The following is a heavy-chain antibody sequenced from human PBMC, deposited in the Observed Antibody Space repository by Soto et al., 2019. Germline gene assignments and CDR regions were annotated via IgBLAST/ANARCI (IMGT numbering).Heavy chain of an antibody. CDR1: GYTFTSYG. J-gene: IGHJ6*03. CDR3: ARGGHYSNYLYYYYYMDV. V-gene: IGHV1-18*01. CDR2: ISAYNGNT. D-gene: IGHD4-4*01. Sequence: ASVKVSCKASGYTFTSYGISWVRQAPGQGLEWMGWISAYNGNTNYAQKLQGRVTMTTDTSTSTAYMELRSLRSDDTAVYYCARGGHYSNYLYYYYYMDVWGKGTTVTVSS.